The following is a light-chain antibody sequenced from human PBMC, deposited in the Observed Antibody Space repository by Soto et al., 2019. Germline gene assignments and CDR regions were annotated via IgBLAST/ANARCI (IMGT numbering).Light chain of an antibody. CDR2: GAS. CDR3: QQYGSSPST. Sequence: EIVLTQSPGTLSLCPWEIATLSCRASQSVSSSYLAWYQQKPGQAPRLLIYGASSRATGIPDRFSGSGSGTDFTLTISRLEPEDFAVYYCQQYGSSPSTFGQGTKVDIK. CDR1: QSVSSSY. V-gene: IGKV3-20*01. J-gene: IGKJ1*01.